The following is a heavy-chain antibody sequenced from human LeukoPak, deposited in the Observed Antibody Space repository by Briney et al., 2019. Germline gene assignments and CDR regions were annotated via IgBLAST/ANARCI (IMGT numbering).Heavy chain of an antibody. Sequence: GGSLRLSCAASGFSFSSYAMSWVRQAPGKGLEWVSAITGSGESTDYADSVKGRFTISRDNSKNTLYLQMNSLRAEDTAVYHCAKRSGSSYGYFDYWGQGTLVTVSS. D-gene: IGHD3-10*01. V-gene: IGHV3-23*01. CDR1: GFSFSSYA. J-gene: IGHJ4*02. CDR2: ITGSGEST. CDR3: AKRSGSSYGYFDY.